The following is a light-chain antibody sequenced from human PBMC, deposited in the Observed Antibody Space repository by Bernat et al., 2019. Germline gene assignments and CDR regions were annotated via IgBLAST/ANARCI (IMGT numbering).Light chain of an antibody. V-gene: IGKV3-20*01. CDR2: GAH. CDR3: HQYGSTPPET. Sequence: EIVLTQSPGTLSLSPGERATLSCRASQNIRNNYLAWFQQRPGQAPRLPIHGAHYRATGIPGRFSGSGSGTDFTLTINRLEPEDFAVYYCHQYGSTPPETFGQGTKVEIK. J-gene: IGKJ1*01. CDR1: QNIRNNY.